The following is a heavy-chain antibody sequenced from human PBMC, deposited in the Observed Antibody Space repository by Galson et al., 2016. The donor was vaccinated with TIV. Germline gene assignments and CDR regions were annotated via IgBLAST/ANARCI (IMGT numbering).Heavy chain of an antibody. CDR1: GFTFSSYT. D-gene: IGHD1-7*01. Sequence: SLRLSCAASGFTFSSYTFHWVRQTPGKGLEWVPIISHDGNNKDFADSVEGRFTISRDSSKNTVFLQMNSLRLEDTAVYYCTRDGRGNWKYVDYFDYWGPGTVVTVSS. V-gene: IGHV3-30-3*01. CDR3: TRDGRGNWKYVDYFDY. J-gene: IGHJ4*02. CDR2: ISHDGNNK.